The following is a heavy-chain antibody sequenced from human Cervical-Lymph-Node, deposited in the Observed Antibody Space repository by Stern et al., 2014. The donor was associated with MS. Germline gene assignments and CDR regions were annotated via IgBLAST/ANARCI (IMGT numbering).Heavy chain of an antibody. J-gene: IGHJ6*02. V-gene: IGHV1-69*01. Sequence: QEQLGQSGAEVMKPGSSVKVSCKASGGTFSSHAINWVRQAPGHGLEWVGGIIPIFDTPNYARKFKGRVTITADESTNTAHLELSSLRSDDTAVYYCATPAAVTVGSMDVWGQGTTVIVSS. D-gene: IGHD2-21*02. CDR2: IIPIFDTP. CDR3: ATPAAVTVGSMDV. CDR1: GGTFSSHA.